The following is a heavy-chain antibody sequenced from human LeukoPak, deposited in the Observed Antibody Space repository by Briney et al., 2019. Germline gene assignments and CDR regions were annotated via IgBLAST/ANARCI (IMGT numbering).Heavy chain of an antibody. CDR1: GFTFSSYA. CDR2: ISGSGGST. CDR3: AKDGRAYDFWSGYQPYYFDY. J-gene: IGHJ4*02. V-gene: IGHV3-23*01. Sequence: QSGGSLRLSCAASGFTFSSYAMSWVRQAPGKGLEWVSAISGSGGSTYYADSVKGRFTISRDNPKNTLYLQMNSLRAEDTAVYYCAKDGRAYDFWSGYQPYYFDYWGQGTLVTVSS. D-gene: IGHD3-3*01.